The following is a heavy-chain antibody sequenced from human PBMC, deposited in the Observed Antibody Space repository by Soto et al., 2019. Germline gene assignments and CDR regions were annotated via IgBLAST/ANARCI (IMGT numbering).Heavy chain of an antibody. J-gene: IGHJ4*02. D-gene: IGHD1-1*01. CDR1: GGSISSYY. CDR3: AHRPGGFTWNDGYLDY. Sequence: PSETLSLTCTVSGGSISSYYWSWIRQPPGKGLEWIGYIYYSGSTNYNPSLKSRVTISVDTSKNQFSLKLSSVTAADTATYYCAHRPGGFTWNDGYLDYWGQGTLVTVSS. V-gene: IGHV4-59*01. CDR2: IYYSGST.